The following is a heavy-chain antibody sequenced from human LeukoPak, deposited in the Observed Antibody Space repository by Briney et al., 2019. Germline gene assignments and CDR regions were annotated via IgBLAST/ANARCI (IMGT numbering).Heavy chain of an antibody. D-gene: IGHD1-26*01. Sequence: PSETLSLTCTVSGGSISSYYWSWIRQPAGKGLEWIGRIHTSGSTNYNPSLKSRVTMSVDTSKNQFSLKLSSVTAADTAVYYCARDVPGGSWELHYYFDYWGQGALVTVSS. CDR2: IHTSGST. V-gene: IGHV4-4*07. CDR1: GGSISSYY. CDR3: ARDVPGGSWELHYYFDY. J-gene: IGHJ4*02.